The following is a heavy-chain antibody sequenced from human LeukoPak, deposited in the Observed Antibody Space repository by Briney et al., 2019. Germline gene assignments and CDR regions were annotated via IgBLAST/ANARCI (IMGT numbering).Heavy chain of an antibody. CDR2: IYYGSVFYSVST. CDR1: DGSISSSSYY. V-gene: IGHV4-39*07. CDR3: ARVTGYTIEDYFDY. J-gene: IGHJ4*02. D-gene: IGHD3-9*01. Sequence: PSETLSLTCTVSDGSISSSSYYWGWIRQPPGKGLEWIGSIYYGSVFYSVSTYYNPSLKSRVAISVKTSKNQFSLKLGSVTAADTAVYYCARVTGYTIEDYFDYWGQGTLVTVSS.